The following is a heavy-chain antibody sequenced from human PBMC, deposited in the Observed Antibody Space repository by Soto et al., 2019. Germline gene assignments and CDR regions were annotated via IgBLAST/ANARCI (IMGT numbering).Heavy chain of an antibody. D-gene: IGHD6-6*01. CDR2: MNPNSGNT. Sequence: ASVKVSCKGSGYTFTSYHINWVRQATGQGLEWMGWMNPNSGNTGYAQTLQGRVTMTWDTSISTACMELSSLRFEDTAMYYCARGHISSTKNWLDPWGQGTLVTVSS. J-gene: IGHJ5*02. CDR1: GYTFTSYH. CDR3: ARGHISSTKNWLDP. V-gene: IGHV1-8*01.